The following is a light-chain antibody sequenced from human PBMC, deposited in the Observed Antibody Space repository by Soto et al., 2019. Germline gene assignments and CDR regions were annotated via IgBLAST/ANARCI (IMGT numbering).Light chain of an antibody. CDR1: SSDIGGYDY. CDR3: GSYTRSDSHSWV. J-gene: IGLJ3*02. CDR2: EVT. V-gene: IGLV2-14*01. Sequence: QSVLTQPASVSGSPGQSITISCTGTSSDIGGYDYVSWYQHYPDKAPKVIIYEVTNRPSGVSNRFSGSKSGNTASLTISGLQTEDEAYYYCGSYTRSDSHSWVFGGGTKLTVL.